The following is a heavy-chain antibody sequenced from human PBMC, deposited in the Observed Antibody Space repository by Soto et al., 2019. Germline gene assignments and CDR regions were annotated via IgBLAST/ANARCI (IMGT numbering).Heavy chain of an antibody. Sequence: QVQLQESGPGLVKPSETLSLTCAVSGGSITSDNWWSWVRQPPDMGLEWIGEIFHIGAPHYKPSLDSRVTISMDTSKNQFSLRLNSVTVADTAVYFCVSVGGHCGKSPIWGRGTMVSVSS. J-gene: IGHJ3*02. CDR3: VSVGGHCGKSPI. V-gene: IGHV4-4*02. CDR1: GGSITSDNW. D-gene: IGHD2-21*01. CDR2: IFHIGAP.